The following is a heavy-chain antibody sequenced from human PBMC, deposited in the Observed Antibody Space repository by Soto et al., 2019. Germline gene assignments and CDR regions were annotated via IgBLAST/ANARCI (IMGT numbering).Heavy chain of an antibody. J-gene: IGHJ4*02. CDR2: IGSDGGTT. V-gene: IGHV3-74*01. CDR1: GFTFSSYA. D-gene: IGHD3-9*01. CDR3: ARNSLGLAY. Sequence: GGSLRLSCAASGFTFSSYAMVWVRQAPGKGLEWVSHIGSDGGTTTYADSVKGRFTISRDNARNTLYLQMNSLRAEDTAVYFCARNSLGLAYWGQGTLVTVSS.